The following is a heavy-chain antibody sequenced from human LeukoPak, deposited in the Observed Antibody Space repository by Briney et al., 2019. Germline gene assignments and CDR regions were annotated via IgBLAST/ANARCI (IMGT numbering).Heavy chain of an antibody. Sequence: PSETLSLTCTVSGGSISSYYWNWIRQTPGKGLEWIGYIHSSGSTNSNPSLKSRVTMSVDTSKNQFSLKLSSVTAADTAVYYCARRGAMIVVVRPRAFDIWGQGTMVTVSS. J-gene: IGHJ3*02. V-gene: IGHV4-4*09. D-gene: IGHD3-22*01. CDR1: GGSISSYY. CDR3: ARRGAMIVVVRPRAFDI. CDR2: IHSSGST.